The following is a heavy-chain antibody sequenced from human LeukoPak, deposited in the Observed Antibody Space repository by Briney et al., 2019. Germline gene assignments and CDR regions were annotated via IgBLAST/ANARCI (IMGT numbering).Heavy chain of an antibody. D-gene: IGHD6-19*01. Sequence: PGGSLRLSCAASGFNFHSYGMHWVRQAPGKGLDWVAFVRYDGSIQYYADSVKGRFAISRDNSKDTVSLQMNSLSPEDTAVYYCGKGSSTSACLDYWGQGTLVTVSS. CDR3: GKGSSTSACLDY. CDR1: GFNFHSYG. V-gene: IGHV3-30*02. CDR2: VRYDGSIQ. J-gene: IGHJ4*02.